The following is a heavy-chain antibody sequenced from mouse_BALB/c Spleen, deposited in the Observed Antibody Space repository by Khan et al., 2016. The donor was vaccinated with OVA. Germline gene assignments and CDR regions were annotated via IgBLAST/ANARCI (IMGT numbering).Heavy chain of an antibody. CDR3: SRSDGKYWCAY. CDR1: GYTLTNYG. V-gene: IGHV9-3-1*01. J-gene: IGHJ3*01. D-gene: IGHD2-1*01. CDR2: INTYTGEA. Sequence: QIQLVQSGPELKKPGETAKISCKASGYTLTNYGMNWVKQAPGKGLKWMGWINTYTGEATYADDFKGRFAFSLETSVSTAYLQINNLKDEDTATYFCSRSDGKYWCAYWGQGTLVTVSA.